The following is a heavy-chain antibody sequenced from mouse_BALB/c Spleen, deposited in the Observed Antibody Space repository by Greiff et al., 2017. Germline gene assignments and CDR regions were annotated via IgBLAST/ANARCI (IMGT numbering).Heavy chain of an antibody. V-gene: IGHV1-9*01. CDR1: GYTFSSYW. J-gene: IGHJ4*01. CDR2: ILPGSGST. CDR3: ARGRGNYAMDY. Sequence: VQLQQSGAELMKPGASVKISCKATGYTFSSYWIEWVKQRPGHGLEWIGEILPGSGSTNYNEKFKGKATFTADTSSNTAYMQLSSLTSEDSAVYYCARGRGNYAMDYWGQGTSVTVSS.